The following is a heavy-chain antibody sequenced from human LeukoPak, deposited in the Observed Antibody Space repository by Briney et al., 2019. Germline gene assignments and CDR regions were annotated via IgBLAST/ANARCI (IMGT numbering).Heavy chain of an antibody. Sequence: PGGSLRLSCAASGFTFNSYWMSWVRQAPGKGLEWVANIKQDGSEKNYVDSVKGRFTISRDNAKNSLYLQMNSLRVEDTAVYYCARCQGFYYGSGSYCLGFHYWGQGTLVTVSS. CDR3: ARCQGFYYGSGSYCLGFHY. V-gene: IGHV3-7*01. CDR1: GFTFNSYW. J-gene: IGHJ4*02. D-gene: IGHD3-10*01. CDR2: IKQDGSEK.